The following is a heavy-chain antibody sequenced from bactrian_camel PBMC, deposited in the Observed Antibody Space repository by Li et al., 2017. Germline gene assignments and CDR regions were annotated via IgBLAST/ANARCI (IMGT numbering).Heavy chain of an antibody. Sequence: QVQLVESGGGAVQSGGSLRLSCAASGFTFSSYYMTWVRQAPGKELEWVSSLYSDGGNTAYADSVKGRFTISRDNAKNTVYLQMNSLKSEDTALYHCATESRGGAYMYWGQGTQVTVS. CDR3: ATESRGGAYMY. V-gene: IGHV3-2*01. D-gene: IGHD8*01. CDR1: GFTFSSYY. J-gene: IGHJ4*01. CDR2: LYSDGGNT.